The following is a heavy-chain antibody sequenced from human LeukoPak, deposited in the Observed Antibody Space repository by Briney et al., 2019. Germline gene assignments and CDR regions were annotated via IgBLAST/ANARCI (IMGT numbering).Heavy chain of an antibody. J-gene: IGHJ3*02. CDR2: IYPGDSDT. CDR3: ARHSKYDFWSGYYPPHDAFDI. V-gene: IGHV5-51*01. CDR1: GYTFTSYW. D-gene: IGHD3-3*01. Sequence: GESLKISCQGSGYTFTSYWIGWVRQMPGKGLEWMGIIYPGDSDTRYSPSFQGQVTISADKSISTAYLQWSSLKASDTAMYYCARHSKYDFWSGYYPPHDAFDIWGQGTMVTVSS.